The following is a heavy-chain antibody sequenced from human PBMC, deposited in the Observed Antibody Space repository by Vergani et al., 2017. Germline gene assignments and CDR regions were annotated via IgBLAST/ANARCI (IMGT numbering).Heavy chain of an antibody. J-gene: IGHJ3*02. CDR3: ARFPIPFYAFDI. Sequence: QVQLVQSGAEVKKPGASVKVSCKASGSTFTSYYMHWVRQAPGQGLEWMGIINPSGGSTSYAQKFQGRVTMTRDTSTRTVYMELSSLRSEDTAVYYCARFPIPFYAFDIWGQGTMVTVSS. V-gene: IGHV1-46*01. CDR2: INPSGGST. CDR1: GSTFTSYY.